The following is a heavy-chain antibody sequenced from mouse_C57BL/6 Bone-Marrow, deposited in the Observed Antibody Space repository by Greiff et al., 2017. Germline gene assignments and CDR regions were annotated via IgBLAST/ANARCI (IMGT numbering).Heavy chain of an antibody. Sequence: KQPGAELVRPGSSVKLSCKASGYTFTSYWMDWVKQRPGQGLEWIGNIYPSDSETHYNQKFKDKATLTVDKSSSTAYMQLSSLTSEDSAVYYCARGAYIFYYAMDYWGQGTLVTVSA. CDR3: ARGAYIFYYAMDY. D-gene: IGHD1-1*02. CDR2: IYPSDSET. J-gene: IGHJ3*01. CDR1: GYTFTSYW. V-gene: IGHV1-61*01.